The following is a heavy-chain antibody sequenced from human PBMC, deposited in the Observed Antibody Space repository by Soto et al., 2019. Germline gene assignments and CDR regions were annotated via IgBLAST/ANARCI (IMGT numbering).Heavy chain of an antibody. CDR1: GYTFSSYW. V-gene: IGHV5-51*03. D-gene: IGHD2-15*01. J-gene: IGHJ4*02. CDR3: ARVRGCSGGTCYPFDY. Sequence: EVQLVQSGAEVKKPGESLWISCKGSGYTFSSYWIAWVRQMPGKGLEWMGIIYPGDSETRITPSFQGQVTISADKSINTAYLQWSSLRASDTAIYYCARVRGCSGGTCYPFDYWGQGTLVTVSS. CDR2: IYPGDSET.